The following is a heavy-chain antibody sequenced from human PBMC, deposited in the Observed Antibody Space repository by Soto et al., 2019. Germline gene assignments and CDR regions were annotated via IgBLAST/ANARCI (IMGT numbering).Heavy chain of an antibody. CDR2: ISAYNGNT. CDR3: ARVGDYYDSSGYPYYFDY. Sequence: VQLVQSGAEVKKPGASVKVSCKASGYTFTSYGISWVRQAPGQGLEWMGWISAYNGNTNYAQKLQGRVTMTTDTSTSTAYMELRSLRSDDTAVYYCARVGDYYDSSGYPYYFDYWGQGTLVTVSS. J-gene: IGHJ4*02. CDR1: GYTFTSYG. V-gene: IGHV1-18*01. D-gene: IGHD3-22*01.